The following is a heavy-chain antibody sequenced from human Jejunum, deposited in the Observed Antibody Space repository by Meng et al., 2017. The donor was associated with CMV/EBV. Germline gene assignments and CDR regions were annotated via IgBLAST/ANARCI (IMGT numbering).Heavy chain of an antibody. J-gene: IGHJ3*01. CDR3: ARGSMFSA. CDR2: IETTGDT. CDR1: GFTFSTYD. V-gene: IGHV3-13*01. Sequence: SCAASGFTFSTYDMHWVRQPTGKGLEWVSTIETTGDTYYAASLKGRFTISRENAENSLYLQMNSLRAGDTAVYYCARGSMFSAWGQGTMVTVSS. D-gene: IGHD3-10*02.